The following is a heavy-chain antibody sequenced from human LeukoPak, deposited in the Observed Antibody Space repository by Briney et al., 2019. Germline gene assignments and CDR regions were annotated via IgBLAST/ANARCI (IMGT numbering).Heavy chain of an antibody. J-gene: IGHJ4*02. CDR2: INAIFGTA. D-gene: IGHD3-3*01. V-gene: IGHV1-69*05. CDR1: GGTFSSYA. CDR3: AREWAPYYDFWSGYRGHDY. Sequence: GSSVKVSCKASGGTFSSYAISWVRQAPGQGLEWMGTINAIFGTANYAQKFQGRVTITTDESTSTAYMELSSLRSEDTAVYYCAREWAPYYDFWSGYRGHDYWGQGTLVTVSS.